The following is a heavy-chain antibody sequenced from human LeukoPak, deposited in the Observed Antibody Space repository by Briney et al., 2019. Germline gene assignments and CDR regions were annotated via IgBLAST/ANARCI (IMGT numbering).Heavy chain of an antibody. J-gene: IGHJ4*02. Sequence: SETLSLTCTVSGGSISSYYWSWIRQPPGKELEWIGYIYYSGSTNYNPSLKSRVTISVDTSKNQFSLKLSSVTAADTAVYYCARVGVGALDYWGQGTLVTVSS. CDR1: GGSISSYY. V-gene: IGHV4-59*01. CDR2: IYYSGST. CDR3: ARVGVGALDY. D-gene: IGHD1-26*01.